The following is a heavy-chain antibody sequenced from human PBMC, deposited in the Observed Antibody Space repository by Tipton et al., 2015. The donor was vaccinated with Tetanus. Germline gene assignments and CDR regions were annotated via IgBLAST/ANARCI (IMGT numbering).Heavy chain of an antibody. Sequence: SLRLSCVASGYNFRNNGMHWVRQAPGKGLEWVAVISNDASHIYYADSVRGRFTMSRENNKNTVHLQMNSLRPDDTAVYYCARDRHSYESGGYCLFDNGGQGTLVTVSA. V-gene: IGHV3-30*03. CDR1: GYNFRNNG. D-gene: IGHD3-22*01. J-gene: IGHJ4*02. CDR2: ISNDASHI. CDR3: ARDRHSYESGGYCLFDN.